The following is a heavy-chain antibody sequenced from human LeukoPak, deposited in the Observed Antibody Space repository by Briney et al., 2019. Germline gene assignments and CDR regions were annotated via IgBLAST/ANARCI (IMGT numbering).Heavy chain of an antibody. CDR1: GGTFSSYA. D-gene: IGHD4-17*01. V-gene: IGHV1-69*13. Sequence: GASVKVSCKASGGTFSSYAISWVRQAPGQGLEWTGGIIPIFGTANYAQKFQGRVTITADESTSTAYMELSSLRSEDTAVYYCARPSDYGDYARVSAFDIWGQGTMVTVSS. J-gene: IGHJ3*02. CDR2: IIPIFGTA. CDR3: ARPSDYGDYARVSAFDI.